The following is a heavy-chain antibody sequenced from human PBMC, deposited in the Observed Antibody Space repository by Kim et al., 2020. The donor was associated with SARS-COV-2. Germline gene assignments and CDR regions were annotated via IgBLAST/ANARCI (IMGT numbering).Heavy chain of an antibody. V-gene: IGHV3-23*01. Sequence: GGSLRLSCAASGFNFYEYGMSWVRQAPGKGLEWVATIDNGGGATDYTNSVKGRFFLSRDNSKDTVSLQMNSLRREDTAVYFCVTGWGNYKSWGQGTLVTV. J-gene: IGHJ5*02. CDR1: GFNFYEYG. CDR3: VTGWGNYKS. CDR2: IDNGGGAT. D-gene: IGHD6-19*01.